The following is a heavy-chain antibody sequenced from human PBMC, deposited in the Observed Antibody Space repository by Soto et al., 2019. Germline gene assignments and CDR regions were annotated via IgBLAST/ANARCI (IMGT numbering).Heavy chain of an antibody. Sequence: SLRLSCAASGFTFSDYYMSWILQAPGKGLEWVSYITSSGTSIYYADSVKGRFTISRDNAKNSLFLQMNSLRAEDTAVYYCARDKGQLVPADGYWGQGTLVTVSS. D-gene: IGHD6-6*01. CDR1: GFTFSDYY. CDR2: ITSSGTSI. J-gene: IGHJ4*02. V-gene: IGHV3-11*01. CDR3: ARDKGQLVPADGY.